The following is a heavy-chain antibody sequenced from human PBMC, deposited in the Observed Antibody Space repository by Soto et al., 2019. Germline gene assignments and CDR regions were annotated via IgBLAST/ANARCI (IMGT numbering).Heavy chain of an antibody. CDR1: GGSISSGGYY. CDR3: ARDRDIVVVPAAGPYYYYYGMDV. D-gene: IGHD2-2*01. CDR2: IYYSGST. Sequence: SETLSLTCTVSGGSISSGGYYWSWIRQHPGKGLEWIGYIYYSGSTYYNPSLKSRVTISVDTSKNQFSLKLSSVTAADTAGYYCARDRDIVVVPAAGPYYYYYGMDVWGQGTTVTVSS. V-gene: IGHV4-31*03. J-gene: IGHJ6*02.